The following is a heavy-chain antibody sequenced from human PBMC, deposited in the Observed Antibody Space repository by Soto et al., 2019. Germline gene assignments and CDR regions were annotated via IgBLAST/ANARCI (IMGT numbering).Heavy chain of an antibody. CDR3: ASSLQFHYYSGMDV. CDR2: IIPIFGTA. J-gene: IGHJ6*02. CDR1: GGTFSSYA. D-gene: IGHD1-1*01. V-gene: IGHV1-69*12. Sequence: QVQLVQSGAEVKKPGSSVKVSCKASGGTFSSYAITWVRQAPGHGLGWMGGIIPIFGTADYAQTFQGRVTITADASTSTAYMELSSLRSEDTAVYYCASSLQFHYYSGMDVCGQGTTVTVSS.